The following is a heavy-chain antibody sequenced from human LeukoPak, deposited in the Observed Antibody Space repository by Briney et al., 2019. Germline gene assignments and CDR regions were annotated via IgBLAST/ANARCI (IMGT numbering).Heavy chain of an antibody. D-gene: IGHD5-18*01. V-gene: IGHV3-74*03. Sequence: GGSLRLSCAASGCTFSSYWMHWVRQAPGKGLEWVSSITGAGSSTKYADSVNGRFTISRDNSKNTLSLQMTGLRAEDTAVYYCARKVAVAMDLDYWGQGTLVTVSS. CDR1: GCTFSSYW. CDR2: ITGAGSST. CDR3: ARKVAVAMDLDY. J-gene: IGHJ4*02.